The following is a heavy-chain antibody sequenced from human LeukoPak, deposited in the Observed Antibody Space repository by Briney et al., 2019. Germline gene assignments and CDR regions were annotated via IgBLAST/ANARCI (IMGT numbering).Heavy chain of an antibody. J-gene: IGHJ5*02. CDR2: IWYDGTHE. D-gene: IGHD3-16*01. Sequence: GGSLRLSCAASGFTFSSYGMHWVRQAPGKGLEWVAVIWYDGTHEDYGDSVKGRFTISRDNSKNMLFLQMNSLRAEDPAVYYFASLGSFSSGCSLRGFGPLGRGTLVTVSS. CDR1: GFTFSSYG. V-gene: IGHV3-33*01. CDR3: ASLGSFSSGCSLRGFGP.